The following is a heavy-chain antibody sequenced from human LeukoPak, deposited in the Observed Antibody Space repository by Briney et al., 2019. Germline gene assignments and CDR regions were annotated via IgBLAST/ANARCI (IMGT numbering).Heavy chain of an antibody. D-gene: IGHD5-12*01. J-gene: IGHJ4*02. CDR3: ARGGYSGYGYSGY. Sequence: ASVTVSCTASGYTFTSYDINWVRQATGQGLEWMGWMNPNSGNTGYAQKFQGRVTITRNTSISTAYMELSRLRSDDTAVYYCARGGYSGYGYSGYWGQGTLVTVSS. V-gene: IGHV1-8*03. CDR2: MNPNSGNT. CDR1: GYTFTSYD.